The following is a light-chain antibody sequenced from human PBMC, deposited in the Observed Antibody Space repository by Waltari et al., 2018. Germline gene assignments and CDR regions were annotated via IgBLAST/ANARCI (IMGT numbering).Light chain of an antibody. J-gene: IGLJ1*01. V-gene: IGLV2-23*02. CDR1: SSDVGNYDL. CDR3: CSYAGLGTYV. CDR2: EVI. Sequence: QSALTQPASVSGTPGQSLTISCTATSSDVGNYDLFSWYQQHPGKAPNLLVCEVIKRPSGVSSRFSGSKSGNTASLTISGLQAEDEADYYCCSYAGLGTYVFGSGTKVTVL.